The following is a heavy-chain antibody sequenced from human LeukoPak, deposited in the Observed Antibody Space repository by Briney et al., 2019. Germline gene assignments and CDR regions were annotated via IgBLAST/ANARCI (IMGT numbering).Heavy chain of an antibody. CDR3: ARDPLNGTLSGLVDY. CDR1: GFTFSSYA. CDR2: ISYDGSNK. J-gene: IGHJ4*02. Sequence: TGGSLRLSCAASGFTFSSYAMHWVRQAPGKGLEWVAVISYDGSNKYYADSVKGRFAISRDNSKNTLYLQMNSLRAEDTAVYYCARDPLNGTLSGLVDYWGQGTLVTVSS. V-gene: IGHV3-30*01. D-gene: IGHD1-14*01.